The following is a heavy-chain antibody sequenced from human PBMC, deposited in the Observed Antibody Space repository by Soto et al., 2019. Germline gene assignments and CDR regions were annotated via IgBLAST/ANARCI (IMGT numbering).Heavy chain of an antibody. V-gene: IGHV3-11*01. Sequence: LRLSCAASAFKFSDYYMSWVRQAPGKGLEWVSYISGSGDVIYYADSVKGRFTISRDNDKKSVHLQMDTLRAEDTALYYCARAPDCGEGSCYRHFDLWGQGTRVTVSS. CDR3: ARAPDCGEGSCYRHFDL. D-gene: IGHD2-15*01. CDR2: ISGSGDVI. J-gene: IGHJ4*02. CDR1: AFKFSDYY.